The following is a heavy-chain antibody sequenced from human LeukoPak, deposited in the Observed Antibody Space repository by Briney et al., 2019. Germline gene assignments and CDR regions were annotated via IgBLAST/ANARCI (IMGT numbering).Heavy chain of an antibody. J-gene: IGHJ5*02. D-gene: IGHD4-11*01. CDR3: ARSTTIKGWFDP. V-gene: IGHV4-39*01. Sequence: TSETLSLTCTVSGGSIGSSTYYWGWIRQPPGKGLEWIGSIYYSGSTYYNPSLKSRVTISVDTSENQFSLNLTSVTAADTAVYYCARSTTIKGWFDPWGQGTLVTVSS. CDR2: IYYSGST. CDR1: GGSIGSSTYY.